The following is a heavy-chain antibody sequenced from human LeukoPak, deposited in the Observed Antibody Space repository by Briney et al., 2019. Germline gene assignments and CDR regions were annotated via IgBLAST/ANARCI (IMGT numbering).Heavy chain of an antibody. V-gene: IGHV3-23*01. CDR3: AKDLTPYDFWSGYYF. Sequence: GGSLRLSCAASGFTFSSYAMSWVRQAPGKGLEWVSAISGSGGSTYYADSVKGRFTISRDNSKNTLYPQMNSLRAEDTAVYYCAKDLTPYDFWSGYYFWGQGTLVTVSS. J-gene: IGHJ4*02. CDR1: GFTFSSYA. D-gene: IGHD3-3*01. CDR2: ISGSGGST.